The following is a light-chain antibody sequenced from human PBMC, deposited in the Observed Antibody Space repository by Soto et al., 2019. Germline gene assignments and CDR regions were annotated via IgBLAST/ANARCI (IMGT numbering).Light chain of an antibody. V-gene: IGLV1-40*01. CDR2: GNS. CDR1: SSNIGAGYD. CDR3: QSYDSSMSGWVV. J-gene: IGLJ2*01. Sequence: QPVLTQPPSVSGAPGQRVTISCTGSSSNIGAGYDVHWYQQLPGTAPKLLIYGNSNRPSGVPDRFSGSKSGTSASLAITGLQAEDEADYYCQSYDSSMSGWVVFGGGTKHTVL.